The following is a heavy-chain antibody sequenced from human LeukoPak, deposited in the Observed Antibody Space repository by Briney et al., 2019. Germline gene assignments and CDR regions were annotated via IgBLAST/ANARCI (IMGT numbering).Heavy chain of an antibody. Sequence: GGSLRLSCAASGFTVSSNYMSWVRQAPGKGLEWVSIIYSGGSTYYADSVKGRFTISRDNSKNTLYLQMNSLKTEDTAVYYCTTDGYYDSSGYYYAPFDYWGQGTLVTVSS. CDR2: IYSGGST. D-gene: IGHD3-22*01. CDR3: TTDGYYDSSGYYYAPFDY. V-gene: IGHV3-53*01. CDR1: GFTVSSNY. J-gene: IGHJ4*02.